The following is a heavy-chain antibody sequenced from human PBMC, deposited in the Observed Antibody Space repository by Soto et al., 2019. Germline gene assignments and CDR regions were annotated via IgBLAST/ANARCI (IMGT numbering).Heavy chain of an antibody. V-gene: IGHV4-34*01. D-gene: IGHD1-26*01. Sequence: PSETLSLTCAVYGGSFSGYYWSWIRQPPGKGLEWIGEINHSGSTNYNPSLKSRVTISVDTSKNQFSLKLSSVTAADTAVYYCARLGSGSYYGSSTRYGMDVWGQGTTVTVSS. CDR1: GGSFSGYY. CDR3: ARLGSGSYYGSSTRYGMDV. J-gene: IGHJ6*01. CDR2: INHSGST.